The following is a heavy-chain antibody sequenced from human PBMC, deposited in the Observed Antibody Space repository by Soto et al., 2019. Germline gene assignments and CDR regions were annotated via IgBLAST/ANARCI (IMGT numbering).Heavy chain of an antibody. CDR2: VFSSVSA. J-gene: IGHJ4*02. V-gene: IGHV4-4*07. Sequence: SETVSLTCIVSGGSVTSYTWSRVRHPANKGLEWIGRVFSSVSATYSPSLKSRVRISMDTPENRISLKLDSVTAADAGVYCCSRDGMTTGETWGPGTLVTVS. CDR1: GGSVTSYT. CDR3: SRDGMTTGET. D-gene: IGHD2-8*02.